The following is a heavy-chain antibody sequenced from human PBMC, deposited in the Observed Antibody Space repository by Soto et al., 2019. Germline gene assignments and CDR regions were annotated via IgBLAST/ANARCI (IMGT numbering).Heavy chain of an antibody. Sequence: QLQLQESGPGLVKPSETLSLTCTVSGGSISSSSYYWGWIRQPPGKGLEWIGSIYYSGSTYYNPSLKSRVPISVDPSKNQFSLKLRSVTAADTAVYYCAGSYYDFWSGYYSPLPFSDYWGQGTLVTVSS. J-gene: IGHJ4*02. CDR2: IYYSGST. D-gene: IGHD3-3*01. V-gene: IGHV4-39*01. CDR1: GGSISSSSYY. CDR3: AGSYYDFWSGYYSPLPFSDY.